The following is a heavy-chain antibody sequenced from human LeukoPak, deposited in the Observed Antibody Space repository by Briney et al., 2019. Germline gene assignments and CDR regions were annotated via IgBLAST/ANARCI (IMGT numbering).Heavy chain of an antibody. Sequence: GGSLRLSCAASGFTFSSYAMNWVRQAPGKGLEWVSAISGSGGSTYYADSVKGRFTISRDNSKNTLYLQMNSLRAEDTAVYYCATGRRRVLRTTFDYWGQGTLVTVSS. CDR2: ISGSGGST. J-gene: IGHJ4*02. CDR1: GFTFSSYA. CDR3: ATGRRRVLRTTFDY. D-gene: IGHD1/OR15-1a*01. V-gene: IGHV3-23*01.